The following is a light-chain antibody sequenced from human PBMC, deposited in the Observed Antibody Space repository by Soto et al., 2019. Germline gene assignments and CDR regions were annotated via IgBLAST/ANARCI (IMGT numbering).Light chain of an antibody. J-gene: IGLJ2*01. CDR2: EDN. CDR1: SGSIASNY. V-gene: IGLV6-57*04. Sequence: NFMLTQPHSVSESPGKTVTISCTRSSGSIASNYVQWFQQRPGSAPTTVIYEDNQRPSGVPHRFSGSVDSSSNSASLTISGLKTEDEADYYCQSYDSSNPVVFGGGTKLTAL. CDR3: QSYDSSNPVV.